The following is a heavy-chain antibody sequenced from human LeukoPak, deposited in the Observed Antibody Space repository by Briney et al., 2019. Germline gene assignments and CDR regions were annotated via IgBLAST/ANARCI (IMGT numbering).Heavy chain of an antibody. CDR2: ISYDGSNK. CDR3: AREFGSWGGYYFDY. D-gene: IGHD2-15*01. J-gene: IGHJ4*02. CDR1: GFTFSSYA. V-gene: IGHV3-30-3*01. Sequence: GCLRLSCAASGFTFSSYAMHWVRQAPGKGLEWVAVISYDGSNKYYADSVKGRFTISRDNSKNTLYLQMNSLRAEDTAVYYCAREFGSWGGYYFDYWGQGTLVTVSS.